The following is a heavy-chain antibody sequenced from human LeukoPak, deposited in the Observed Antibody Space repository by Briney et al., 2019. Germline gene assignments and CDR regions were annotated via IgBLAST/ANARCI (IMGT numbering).Heavy chain of an antibody. J-gene: IGHJ3*02. Sequence: GASVKVSCKASGYTFTGYYMHWVRQAPGQGLEWMGWINPNSGGTNYAQKFQGRVTMTRDTSISTAYMELSRLRSDDTAVYYCARRAAAGNSRGASDIWGQGAMVTVSS. D-gene: IGHD6-13*01. CDR1: GYTFTGYY. CDR2: INPNSGGT. CDR3: ARRAAAGNSRGASDI. V-gene: IGHV1-2*02.